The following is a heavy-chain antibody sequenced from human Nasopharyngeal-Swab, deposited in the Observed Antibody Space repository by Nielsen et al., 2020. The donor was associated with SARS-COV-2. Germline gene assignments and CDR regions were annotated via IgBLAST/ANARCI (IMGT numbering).Heavy chain of an antibody. D-gene: IGHD3-22*01. J-gene: IGHJ4*02. V-gene: IGHV3-21*01. CDR1: GFTFSSYS. CDR3: ARVLYYYDSSGYYYDDY. CDR2: ISSSSSYI. Sequence: GGSLRLSCAASGFTFSSYSMNWVRQAPGKGLEWVSSISSSSSYIYYADSVKGRFTISRDNAKNSLYLQMNSLRAEDTAVYYCARVLYYYDSSGYYYDDYWGQGTLVTVSS.